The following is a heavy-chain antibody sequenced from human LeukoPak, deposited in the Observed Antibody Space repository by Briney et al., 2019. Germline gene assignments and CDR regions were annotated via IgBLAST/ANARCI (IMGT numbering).Heavy chain of an antibody. J-gene: IGHJ3*01. V-gene: IGHV3-7*01. CDR2: IKQDGSEK. Sequence: PGGSLRLSCAASGFTFSSYWMSWVRQAPGKGLEWVANIKQDGSEKYYVDSVRGRFTISRDNSKNTLYLQMNSLRAEDTAVYYCVRYCNGGSCYRAAFDVWGPGTMVTVSS. D-gene: IGHD2-15*01. CDR3: VRYCNGGSCYRAAFDV. CDR1: GFTFSSYW.